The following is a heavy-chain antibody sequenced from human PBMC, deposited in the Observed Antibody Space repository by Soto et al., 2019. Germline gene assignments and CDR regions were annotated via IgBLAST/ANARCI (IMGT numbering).Heavy chain of an antibody. CDR2: IMPIFPTR. D-gene: IGHD5-12*01. V-gene: IGHV1-69*12. J-gene: IGHJ6*02. CDR3: ARDNDRLQLGGNYYYAMDV. Sequence: QVQLVQSGAEVKKPGSSVTVSCKASGGTFGNSAISWVRQAPGQGLEWMGGIMPIFPTRDYAQKFQGRVTITADDTTRTAYMELTSLRSEDTAVYYCARDNDRLQLGGNYYYAMDVWGQGTTVTVSS. CDR1: GGTFGNSA.